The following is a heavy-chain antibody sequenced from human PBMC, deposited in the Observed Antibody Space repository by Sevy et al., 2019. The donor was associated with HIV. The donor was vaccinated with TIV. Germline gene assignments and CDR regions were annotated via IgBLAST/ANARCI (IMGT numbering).Heavy chain of an antibody. D-gene: IGHD3-16*01. CDR2: MNEDGSVT. V-gene: IGHV3-74*01. J-gene: IGHJ4*02. Sequence: GGSLRLSCAGSGFSITSYWMHWVRQAPGKGLVWVSRMNEDGSVTNHADSVRGRFTISRDIAKNTLYLQMNSLSVYDTAVYYCVKDFGGPTDYWGQGNVVTVSS. CDR3: VKDFGGPTDY. CDR1: GFSITSYW.